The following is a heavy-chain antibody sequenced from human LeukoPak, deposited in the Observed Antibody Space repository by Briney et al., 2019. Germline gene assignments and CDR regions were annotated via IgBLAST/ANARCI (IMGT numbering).Heavy chain of an antibody. Sequence: GGSLRLSCAASGFTFSNYWMSWVRQAPGKGLEWVANIKQDGSEKYYVDSVKGRFTISRDNAKSSLYLQMDGLRAEDTAVYYCARGEFHLPFDIWGQGTMVTLSS. CDR1: GFTFSNYW. V-gene: IGHV3-7*04. CDR2: IKQDGSEK. D-gene: IGHD3-10*01. J-gene: IGHJ3*02. CDR3: ARGEFHLPFDI.